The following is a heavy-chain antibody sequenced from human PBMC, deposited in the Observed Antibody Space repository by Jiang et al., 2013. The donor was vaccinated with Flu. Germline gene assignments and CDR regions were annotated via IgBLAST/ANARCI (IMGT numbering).Heavy chain of an antibody. V-gene: IGHV3-66*01. D-gene: IGHD6-19*01. J-gene: IGHJ5*02. Sequence: DSVKGRFTISRDNSKNTVYLQMNSLRAEDTAVYYCAREQIAVAGTGMVNYFDPWGQGTLVTVSS. CDR3: AREQIAVAGTGMVNYFDP.